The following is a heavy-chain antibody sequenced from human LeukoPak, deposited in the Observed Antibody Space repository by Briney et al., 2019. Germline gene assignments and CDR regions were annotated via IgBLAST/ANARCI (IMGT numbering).Heavy chain of an antibody. CDR1: GFTFSSYG. Sequence: GGSLRLSCAASGFTFSSYGMHWVRQAPGKGLEWVAVISYDGSNKYYADSVKGRFTISRDNSKNTLYLQMNSLGAEDTAVYYCAKTYSSGWPGDYWGQGTLVTVSS. V-gene: IGHV3-30*18. J-gene: IGHJ4*02. CDR2: ISYDGSNK. CDR3: AKTYSSGWPGDY. D-gene: IGHD6-19*01.